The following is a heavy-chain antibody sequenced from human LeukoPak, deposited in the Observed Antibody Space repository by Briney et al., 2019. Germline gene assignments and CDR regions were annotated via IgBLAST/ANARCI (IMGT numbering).Heavy chain of an antibody. Sequence: HPGGSLRLSCTVSGFTFSHSAMHWVRQPPHKGLDWVAVISYDGSKKYYGDSVEGRFTISRDNSKKTLYLQMNSLEPEDTAVYFCAKERAGDSATWYDLGYYYHGLDFWGQGTTVTVSS. CDR2: ISYDGSKK. CDR3: AKERAGDSATWYDLGYYYHGLDF. D-gene: IGHD3-3*01. CDR1: GFTFSHSA. V-gene: IGHV3-30-3*01. J-gene: IGHJ6*02.